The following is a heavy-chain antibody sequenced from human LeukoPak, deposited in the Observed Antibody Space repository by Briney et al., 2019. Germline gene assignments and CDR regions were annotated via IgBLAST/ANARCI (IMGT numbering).Heavy chain of an antibody. CDR3: ARDRDKGYYGMDV. CDR1: GGSISSGDYY. CDR2: IYYSGST. Sequence: PSETLSLTCTVSGGSISSGDYYWSWIRQPPGKGLEWIGYIYYSGSTYYNPSLKSRVTISVDTCKNQFSLKLSSVTAADTAVYYCARDRDKGYYGMDVWGQGTTVTVSS. D-gene: IGHD2-15*01. J-gene: IGHJ6*02. V-gene: IGHV4-30-4*01.